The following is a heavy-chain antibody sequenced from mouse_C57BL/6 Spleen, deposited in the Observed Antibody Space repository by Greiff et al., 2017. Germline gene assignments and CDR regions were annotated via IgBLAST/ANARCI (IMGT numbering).Heavy chain of an antibody. CDR3: ARGLRGPHWYFDV. CDR1: GYTFTDYY. Sequence: VQLQQSGPELVKPGASVKISCKASGYTFTDYYMNWVKQSHGKSLEWIGDINPNNGGTSYNQKFKGKATLTVDKSSSTAYMELRSLTSEDSAVYYCARGLRGPHWYFDVWGTGTTVTVSS. J-gene: IGHJ1*03. CDR2: INPNNGGT. D-gene: IGHD2-4*01. V-gene: IGHV1-26*01.